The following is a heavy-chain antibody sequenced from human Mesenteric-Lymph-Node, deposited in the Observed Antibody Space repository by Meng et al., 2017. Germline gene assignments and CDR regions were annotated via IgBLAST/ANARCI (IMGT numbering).Heavy chain of an antibody. CDR1: GDSISIGEYF. CDR3: ARGELLWDY. V-gene: IGHV4-30-4*01. D-gene: IGHD2-2*01. CDR2: MDYRGST. Sequence: QVPLQESGPGLVKPSQPLSLTCTVSGDSISIGEYFWSWIRQPPGKGLEWIGYMDYRGSTFYNPSLKSRVTISVDTSKNQFSLKLSSVTAADTAVYFCARGELLWDYWGQGTLVTVSS. J-gene: IGHJ4*02.